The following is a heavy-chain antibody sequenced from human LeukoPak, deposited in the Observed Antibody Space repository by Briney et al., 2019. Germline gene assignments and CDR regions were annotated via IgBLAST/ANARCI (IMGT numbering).Heavy chain of an antibody. J-gene: IGHJ4*02. CDR2: IYYSGST. CDR1: GGSISSYY. Sequence: SETLSLTCTGSGGSISSYYWSWIRQPPGKGLEWIGYIYYSGSTNYNPSLKSRVTISVDTSKNQFSLKLSSVTAADTAVYYCARDRVAALDYWGQGTLVTVSS. D-gene: IGHD6-6*01. CDR3: ARDRVAALDY. V-gene: IGHV4-59*01.